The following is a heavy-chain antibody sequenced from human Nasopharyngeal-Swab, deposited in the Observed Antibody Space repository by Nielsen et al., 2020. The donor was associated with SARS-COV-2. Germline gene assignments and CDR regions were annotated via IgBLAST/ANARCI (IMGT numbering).Heavy chain of an antibody. Sequence: SETLSLTCTVSGRSISSSSSYWGWIRQPPGKGLEWVGSIYYSGSTYYTPSLNSRVTISVDTSKNQFSLKLRSVTAADTAVYYCASRYSSSWYGFYGYWGQGTLVTVSS. CDR2: IYYSGST. D-gene: IGHD6-13*01. J-gene: IGHJ4*02. CDR3: ASRYSSSWYGFYGY. V-gene: IGHV4-39*01. CDR1: GRSISSSSSY.